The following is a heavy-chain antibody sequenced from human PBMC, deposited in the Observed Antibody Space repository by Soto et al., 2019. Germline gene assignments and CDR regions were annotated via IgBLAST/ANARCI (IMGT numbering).Heavy chain of an antibody. D-gene: IGHD1-26*01. CDR1: GFTFSDYG. CDR2: IWYDGSNK. CDR3: ARDRIVRASYYYYGMDV. J-gene: IGHJ6*02. V-gene: IGHV3-33*01. Sequence: QVQVVESGGGVVQPGRSLRLSCTASGFTFSDYGMHWVHQAPGKGLEWVALIWYDGSNKFYADSVKDRFTVSRDNSKNTLYLQMNSLRADDRAVYYCARDRIVRASYYYYGMDVWGQGTTVTVSS.